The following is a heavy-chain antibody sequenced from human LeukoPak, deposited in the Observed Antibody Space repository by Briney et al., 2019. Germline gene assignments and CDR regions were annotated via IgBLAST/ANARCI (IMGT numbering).Heavy chain of an antibody. CDR3: ASSIGEFDY. J-gene: IGHJ4*02. CDR2: ISRDSNII. D-gene: IGHD3-10*01. Sequence: GGSLRLSCAASGFSFRDYNVNWVRQPPGKGLEWVSYISRDSNIIYYADSVKGRFTISRDNSKNTLYLQMNSLRAEDTAVYYCASSIGEFDYWGQGTLVTVSS. CDR1: GFSFRDYN. V-gene: IGHV3-48*01.